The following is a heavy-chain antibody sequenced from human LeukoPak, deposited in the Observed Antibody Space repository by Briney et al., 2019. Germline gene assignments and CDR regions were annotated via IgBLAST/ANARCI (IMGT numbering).Heavy chain of an antibody. CDR1: GFTFSSYS. D-gene: IGHD3-10*01. CDR2: ISSSSSYI. V-gene: IGHV3-21*01. J-gene: IGHJ4*02. CDR3: ASVGTYYYGSGSYSPFDY. Sequence: GGSLRLSCAASGFTFSSYSMNWVRQAPGKGLEWVSSISSSSSYIYYADSVKGRFTISRDNAKNSLYLQMNSLRAEDTAVYYCASVGTYYYGSGSYSPFDYWGQGTLVTASS.